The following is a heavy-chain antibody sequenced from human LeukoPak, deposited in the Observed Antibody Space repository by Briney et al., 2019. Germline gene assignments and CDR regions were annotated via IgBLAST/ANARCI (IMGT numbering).Heavy chain of an antibody. CDR1: GFTFSRTD. Sequence: GGSLRLSCAASGFTFSRTDMHWVRQASGKGLEWVSAIGTAGDTYYPGSVKGRFTISRDIAKNTLYLQMNSLRAEDTGVYYCAKDHYWSIDYWGRGTLVTVSS. CDR2: IGTAGDT. CDR3: AKDHYWSIDY. V-gene: IGHV3-13*01. J-gene: IGHJ4*02. D-gene: IGHD3-3*01.